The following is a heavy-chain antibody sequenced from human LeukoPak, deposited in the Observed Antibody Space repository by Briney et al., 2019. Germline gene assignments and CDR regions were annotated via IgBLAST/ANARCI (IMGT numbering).Heavy chain of an antibody. J-gene: IGHJ4*02. CDR2: ISDTSAM. Sequence: PGGSLRLSCVASGFSFSLYSMKWVRQASGKGLEWVSYISDTSAMYYADSVRGRFTISRDNAKNSLFLQMNSLRVEDTGVYYCARDGGYSGYDADCWGQGTLVTVSS. V-gene: IGHV3-48*01. D-gene: IGHD5-12*01. CDR3: ARDGGYSGYDADC. CDR1: GFSFSLYS.